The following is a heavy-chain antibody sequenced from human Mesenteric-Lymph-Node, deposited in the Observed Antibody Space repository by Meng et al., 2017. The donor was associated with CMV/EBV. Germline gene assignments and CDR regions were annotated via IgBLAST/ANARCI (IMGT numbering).Heavy chain of an antibody. CDR3: ARDNVNPEGFDP. CDR1: GYTFTDFY. CDR2: INPNTGNT. Sequence: QVQLVQSRAEVGKPGASVMVSCKPSGYTFTDFYIHWVRQAPGQGLEWMGRINPNTGNTNYAEKFQGRVTMTRDTSISTAYMELGRLTSDDTAVYYCARDNVNPEGFDPWGQGTLVTVSS. V-gene: IGHV1-2*06. J-gene: IGHJ5*02. D-gene: IGHD2/OR15-2a*01.